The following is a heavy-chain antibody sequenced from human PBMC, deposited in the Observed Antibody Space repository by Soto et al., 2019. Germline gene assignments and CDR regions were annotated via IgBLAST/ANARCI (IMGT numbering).Heavy chain of an antibody. Sequence: QVQLQESGPGLVKPSGTLSLTCAVSGGSISSSNWWSWVRQPPGKGLEWIGEIYHSGSTNYNPSLKSRVTISVDKSKNQFSLKRSAGTAADTAVYYCARVAVGGPAGGGGRASFDPWGQGTLVTVSS. CDR3: ARVAVGGPAGGGGRASFDP. CDR2: IYHSGST. V-gene: IGHV4-4*02. D-gene: IGHD3-16*01. J-gene: IGHJ5*02. CDR1: GGSISSSNW.